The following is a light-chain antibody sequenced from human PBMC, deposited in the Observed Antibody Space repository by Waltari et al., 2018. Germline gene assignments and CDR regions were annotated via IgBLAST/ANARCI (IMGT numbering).Light chain of an antibody. Sequence: EVVMTQSPATLSVSPGERATLSCRANQSVSINLNWYQQRPGQAPRLLIYSASIRATGVPARFSGSGSGTEFTLTISSLQSEDFAVYYCQQHNDWPRTFGPGTKVEIK. CDR2: SAS. V-gene: IGKV3-15*01. CDR1: QSVSIN. J-gene: IGKJ1*01. CDR3: QQHNDWPRT.